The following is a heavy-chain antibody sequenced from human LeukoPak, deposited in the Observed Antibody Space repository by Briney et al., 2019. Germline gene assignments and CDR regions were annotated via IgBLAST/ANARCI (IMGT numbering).Heavy chain of an antibody. CDR2: IKQDGSEK. Sequence: GGSLRLSCAASGLTFSSYWMSWVRQAPGKGLEWVANIKQDGSEKYYVDSVKGRFTISRDNAKNSLYLQMNSLRAEDTAVYYCARTMTTKNGGDAFDIWGQGTMVTVSS. V-gene: IGHV3-7*01. CDR3: ARTMTTKNGGDAFDI. CDR1: GLTFSSYW. J-gene: IGHJ3*02. D-gene: IGHD4-17*01.